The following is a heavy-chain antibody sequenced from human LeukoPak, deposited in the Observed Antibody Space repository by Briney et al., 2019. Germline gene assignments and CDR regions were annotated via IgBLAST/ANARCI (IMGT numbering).Heavy chain of an antibody. D-gene: IGHD3-22*01. J-gene: IGHJ4*02. CDR2: ISGDGGST. Sequence: GGPLRLSCAASGFTFDDYAMHWVRQAPGKGLEWVSLISGDGGSTYYADSVKGRFTISRDNSKNSLYLQMNSLRTEDTALYYCAKVRLIGSYFDYWGQGTLVTVSS. V-gene: IGHV3-43*02. CDR3: AKVRLIGSYFDY. CDR1: GFTFDDYA.